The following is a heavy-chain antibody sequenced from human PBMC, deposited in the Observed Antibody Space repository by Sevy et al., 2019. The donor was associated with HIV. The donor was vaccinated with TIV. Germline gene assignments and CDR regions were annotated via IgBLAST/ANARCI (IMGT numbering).Heavy chain of an antibody. Sequence: GGSLRLSCATSGFDFSSYDMHWVRQAPGKGLEWVAVISYDGTNKYSAYSVKGRFTISRDNSKNTVYLQMNSLRVEDTAVYSCAKGGGPGMVRPFDYWGQGTLVTVSS. CDR1: GFDFSSYD. CDR3: AKGGGPGMVRPFDY. D-gene: IGHD5-18*01. CDR2: ISYDGTNK. V-gene: IGHV3-30*18. J-gene: IGHJ4*02.